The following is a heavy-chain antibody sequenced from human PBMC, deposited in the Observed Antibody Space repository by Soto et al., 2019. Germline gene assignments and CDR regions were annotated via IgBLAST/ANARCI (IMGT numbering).Heavy chain of an antibody. CDR2: ISYDGSNK. D-gene: IGHD6-19*01. J-gene: IGHJ5*02. V-gene: IGHV3-30-3*01. Sequence: PGGSLRLSCAASGFTFSSYAMHWVRQAPGKGLEWAAVISYDGSNKYYADSVKGRFTISRDNSKNTLYLQMNSLRAEDTAVYYCASTLIAVEPPPPIFDPWGQGTLVTVSS. CDR1: GFTFSSYA. CDR3: ASTLIAVEPPPPIFDP.